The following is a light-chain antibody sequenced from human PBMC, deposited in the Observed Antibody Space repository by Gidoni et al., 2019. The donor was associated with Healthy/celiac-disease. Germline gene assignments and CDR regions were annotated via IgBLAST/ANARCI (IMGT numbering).Light chain of an antibody. J-gene: IGKJ2*01. CDR2: KAS. CDR3: QQYNSYPFT. V-gene: IGKV1-5*03. Sequence: IQMTQLPSTLSASVGDRVTITCRASQSISAWLAWYQQKPRKAPKVLIYKASSLQSGVPSRFSGSGSGTEFTLTISSLQPDDFAAYYCQQYNSYPFTFGQGTNLEI. CDR1: QSISAW.